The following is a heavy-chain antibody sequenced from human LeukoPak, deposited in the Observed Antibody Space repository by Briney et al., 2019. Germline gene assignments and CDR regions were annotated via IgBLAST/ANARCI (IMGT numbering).Heavy chain of an antibody. CDR2: ISAYNGNT. V-gene: IGHV1-18*01. CDR3: ARTDHCTNGVCYSYFDY. Sequence: ASVKVSCKASGYTFTSYGISWVRQAPGQGLEWMGWISAYNGNTNYAQKLQGRVTMTTDTSTSTAYMELSRLRSDDTAVYYCARTDHCTNGVCYSYFDYWGQGTLVTVSS. J-gene: IGHJ4*02. D-gene: IGHD2-8*01. CDR1: GYTFTSYG.